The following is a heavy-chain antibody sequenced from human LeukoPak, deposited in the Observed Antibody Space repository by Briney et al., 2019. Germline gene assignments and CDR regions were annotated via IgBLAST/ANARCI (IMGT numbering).Heavy chain of an antibody. CDR1: GFTFSSYA. V-gene: IGHV3-23*01. CDR3: AKDTSARRGSLNG. D-gene: IGHD3-16*02. CDR2: ITDSGGST. Sequence: GGSLRLSCTASGFTFSSYAMSWVRQAPGKGLEWVSAITDSGGSTSYADSVRGRFTISRDNSKNTLYLQMNSLRAEDTAVYYCAKDTSARRGSLNGWGQGTLVTVSS. J-gene: IGHJ4*02.